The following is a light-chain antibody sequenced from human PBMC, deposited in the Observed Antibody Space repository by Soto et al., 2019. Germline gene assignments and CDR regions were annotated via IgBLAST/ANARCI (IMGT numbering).Light chain of an antibody. CDR3: QSYDSSTLV. J-gene: IGLJ2*01. V-gene: IGLV6-57*02. Sequence: NFMLTQPHFVSESPGKTVTISCTGSSGSIASNYVQWYQQRPGSAPTTVIYEDNQRPSGVPDRFSGSIDSSSNSASLTISGLKTEDEADYYCQSYDSSTLVFGGGTKLTVL. CDR1: SGSIASNY. CDR2: EDN.